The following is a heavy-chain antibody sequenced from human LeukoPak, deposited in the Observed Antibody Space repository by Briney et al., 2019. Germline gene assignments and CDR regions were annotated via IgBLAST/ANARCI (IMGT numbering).Heavy chain of an antibody. J-gene: IGHJ5*02. CDR2: VEYNGRT. V-gene: IGHV4-30-2*01. CDR3: ARSGGYSYGLNWFDP. Sequence: SETLSLTCGVSGGSISTAFYSWNWIRQPPGKGLEWIGRVEYNGRTEFSPSLKSRVTISVDRSKSQFSLRLSSMTATDTAVYYCARSGGYSYGLNWFDPWGQGTLVTVSS. CDR1: GGSISTAFYS. D-gene: IGHD5-18*01.